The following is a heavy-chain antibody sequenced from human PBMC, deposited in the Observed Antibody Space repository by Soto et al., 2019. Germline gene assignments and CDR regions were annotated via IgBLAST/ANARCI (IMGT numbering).Heavy chain of an antibody. V-gene: IGHV3-7*03. J-gene: IGHJ4*02. CDR3: VKDGGYCSSSSCYAPRNHYFDS. CDR2: IKFDGSVK. D-gene: IGHD2-2*01. Sequence: GPLRLSCAASGFTFSDYWMSWVRQAPGKGPEWVANIKFDGSVKQYVDSVRGRFTISRDNSKNSLFLQMNSLAAADTAVYYCVKDGGYCSSSSCYAPRNHYFDSWGQGTLVTVSS. CDR1: GFTFSDYW.